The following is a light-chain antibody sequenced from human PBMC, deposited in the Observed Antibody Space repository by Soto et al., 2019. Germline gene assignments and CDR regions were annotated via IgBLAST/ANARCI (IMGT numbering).Light chain of an antibody. CDR3: CLYIGATTYV. V-gene: IGLV2-23*01. J-gene: IGLJ1*01. Sequence: QFVLAPPASGFGSSGQAITISCTGTSGFDGYFSLVSWHQHNAPKATIVMICEGHTRPSGVPARFSGATSVNSASFTISGDQADDESDYYCCLYIGATTYVFGTGTKVTVL. CDR2: EGH. CDR1: SGFDGYFSL.